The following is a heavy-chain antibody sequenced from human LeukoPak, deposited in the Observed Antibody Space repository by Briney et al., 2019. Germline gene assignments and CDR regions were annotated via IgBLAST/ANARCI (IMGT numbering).Heavy chain of an antibody. J-gene: IGHJ4*02. D-gene: IGHD3-22*01. V-gene: IGHV1-69*01. CDR2: IIPIFGTA. CDR3: ARARAPNYYYDSSPFDY. Sequence: SVKVSCKASGGTFSSYAISWVRQAPGQGLEWMGGIIPIFGTANYAQKFQGRVTITADESTSTAYMELSSLRSEDTAVYYCARARAPNYYYDSSPFDYWGQGTLVTVSS. CDR1: GGTFSSYA.